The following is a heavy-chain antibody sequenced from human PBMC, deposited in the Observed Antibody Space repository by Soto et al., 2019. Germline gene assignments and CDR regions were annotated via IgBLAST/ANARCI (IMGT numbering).Heavy chain of an antibody. CDR1: GFTFSSYG. CDR3: AKDLRAELELGAFDI. V-gene: IGHV3-30*18. D-gene: IGHD1-7*01. Sequence: QVQLVESGGGVVQPGRSLRLSCAASGFTFSSYGMHWVRQAPGKGLEWVAVISYDGSNKYYADSVKGRFTISRDNSKNTLYLQMNSLRAEDTAVYYCAKDLRAELELGAFDIWGQGTIVTVSS. CDR2: ISYDGSNK. J-gene: IGHJ3*02.